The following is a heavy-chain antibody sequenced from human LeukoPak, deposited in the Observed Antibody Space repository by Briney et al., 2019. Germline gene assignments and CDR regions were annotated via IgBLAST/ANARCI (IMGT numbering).Heavy chain of an antibody. CDR1: GFTFSSHS. CDR2: ISSSSSYI. D-gene: IGHD6-19*01. V-gene: IGHV3-21*01. CDR3: ARIAVAGPGGY. J-gene: IGHJ4*02. Sequence: GGSLRLSCAASGFTFSSHSMNWVRQAPGKGLEWVSSISSSSSYIYYADSVKGRFTIPRDNAKNSLYLQMNSLRAEDTAVYYCARIAVAGPGGYWGQGTLVTVSS.